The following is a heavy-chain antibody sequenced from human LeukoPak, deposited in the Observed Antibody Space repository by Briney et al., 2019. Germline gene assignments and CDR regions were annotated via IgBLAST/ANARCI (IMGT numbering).Heavy chain of an antibody. CDR3: AREWNIVVVPAAYYGMDV. D-gene: IGHD2-2*01. V-gene: IGHV1-18*01. Sequence: ASVKVSCKASGYTFTSYGISWVRQAPGQGLEWMGRISAYNGNTNYAQKLQGRVTMTTDTSTSTAYMELRSLRSDDTAVYYCAREWNIVVVPAAYYGMDVWGQGTTVTVSS. CDR2: ISAYNGNT. CDR1: GYTFTSYG. J-gene: IGHJ6*02.